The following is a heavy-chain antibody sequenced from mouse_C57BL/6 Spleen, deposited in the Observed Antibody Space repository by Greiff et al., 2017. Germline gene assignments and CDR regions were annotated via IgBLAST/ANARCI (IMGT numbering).Heavy chain of an antibody. CDR1: GYTFTSYW. CDR3: ARAGHYGSSYRDCDY. CDR2: IDPSDSET. Sequence: QVQLQQPGAELVRPGSSVKLSCKASGYTFTSYWMHWVKQRPIQGLEWIGNIDPSDSETHYNPKFKDKATLTVNKSSSPAYMQLSSLTSEDSAVYYGARAGHYGSSYRDCDYWGQGTTLTVSS. J-gene: IGHJ2*01. V-gene: IGHV1-52*01. D-gene: IGHD1-1*01.